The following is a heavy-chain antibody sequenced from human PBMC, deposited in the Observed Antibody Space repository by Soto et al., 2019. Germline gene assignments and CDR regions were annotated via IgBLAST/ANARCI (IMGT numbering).Heavy chain of an antibody. CDR2: IYYSGST. J-gene: IGHJ4*02. Sequence: PSETLSLTCTVSGGSISSGDYYWSWIRQPPGKGLEWIGYIYYSGSTYYNPSLKSRVTISVDTSKNQFSLKLSSVTAADTAVYYCARVSIVDIVATIVGGFDYWGQGTLVTVSS. V-gene: IGHV4-30-4*01. CDR1: GGSISSGDYY. D-gene: IGHD5-12*01. CDR3: ARVSIVDIVATIVGGFDY.